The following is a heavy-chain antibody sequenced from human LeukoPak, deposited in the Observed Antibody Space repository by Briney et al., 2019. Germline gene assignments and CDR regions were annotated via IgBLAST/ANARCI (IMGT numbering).Heavy chain of an antibody. CDR1: GFTVSDNY. Sequence: GGSLRLSCAASGFTVSDNYMSWVRQAPGKALEWVSVVYSGSSTYYADSVRGRFTISRDNSKNTLYLQMNSLRAEDTAVYYCARVVSGAFDIWGRGTMVTVSS. CDR3: ARVVSGAFDI. D-gene: IGHD3-10*01. J-gene: IGHJ3*02. V-gene: IGHV3-53*01. CDR2: VYSGSST.